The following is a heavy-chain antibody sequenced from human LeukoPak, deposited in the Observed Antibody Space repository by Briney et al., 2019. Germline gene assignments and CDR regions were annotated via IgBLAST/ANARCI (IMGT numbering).Heavy chain of an antibody. CDR2: INPNSGGT. Sequence: ASVKVSCKASGYTFTGYYMHWVRQAPGQGLEWMGWINPNSGGTNYAQKFQGRVTMTRDTSISTAYMELSRLRSDDTAVYYCARVGGSYWVFAFDIWGQGTMVTVSS. CDR3: ARVGGSYWVFAFDI. V-gene: IGHV1-2*02. D-gene: IGHD1-26*01. J-gene: IGHJ3*02. CDR1: GYTFTGYY.